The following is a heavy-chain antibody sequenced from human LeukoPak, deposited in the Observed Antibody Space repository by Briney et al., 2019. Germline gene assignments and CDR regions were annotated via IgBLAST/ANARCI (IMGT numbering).Heavy chain of an antibody. CDR1: GGTFSSYP. CDR2: IIPIFGTA. V-gene: IGHV1-69*06. D-gene: IGHD2-8*01. Sequence: SVKVSCKASGGTFSSYPISWVRQDPGQRPEWMGRIIPIFGTANYAQKFQGRVTITADKSTSTAYMELSSLRSEDTAVYYCARDSCTNGVCAWDYWGQGTLVTVSS. J-gene: IGHJ4*02. CDR3: ARDSCTNGVCAWDY.